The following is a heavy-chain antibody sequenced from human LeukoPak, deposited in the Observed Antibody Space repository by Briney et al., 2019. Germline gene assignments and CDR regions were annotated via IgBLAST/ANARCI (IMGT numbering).Heavy chain of an antibody. V-gene: IGHV3-48*01. CDR1: GFTFSSYS. Sequence: GGSLRLSCAASGFTFSSYSTHWVRQAPGKGLEWVSYISSSSSTMHYADSVKGRFTISRDNSKNTLYLQMNSLRAEDTAVYYCAKDYSKTSYYGSGTYYRPNWFDPWGQGTLVTVSS. J-gene: IGHJ5*02. CDR3: AKDYSKTSYYGSGTYYRPNWFDP. CDR2: ISSSSSTM. D-gene: IGHD3-10*01.